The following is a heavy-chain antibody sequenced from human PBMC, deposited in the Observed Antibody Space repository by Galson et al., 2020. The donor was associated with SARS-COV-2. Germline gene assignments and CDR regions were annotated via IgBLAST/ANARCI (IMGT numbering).Heavy chain of an antibody. D-gene: IGHD4-17*01. CDR2: ISSSSSTI. V-gene: IGHV3-48*02. CDR1: GFTFSSYS. J-gene: IGHJ4*02. Sequence: GESLKISCATSGFTFSSYSMNWVRQAPGKGLEWVSYISSSSSTIYYADSVKGRFTISRDNAKNSLYLQMNSLRDEDTAVYYCARDLIYGGKQGDYWGQGTLVTVSS. CDR3: ARDLIYGGKQGDY.